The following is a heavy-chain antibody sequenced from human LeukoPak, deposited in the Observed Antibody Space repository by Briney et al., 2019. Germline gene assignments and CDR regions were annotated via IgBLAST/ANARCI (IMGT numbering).Heavy chain of an antibody. CDR3: ARGRYSSSINSMDV. V-gene: IGHV1-69*13. CDR2: IIPIFGTA. J-gene: IGHJ6*02. Sequence: ASVKVSCKASGGTFSSCTISWVRQAPGQGLEWMGGIIPIFGTANYAQKFQGRVTITADESTSTAYIELSSLRSEDTAVYYCARGRYSSSINSMDVWGQGTTVTVSS. CDR1: GGTFSSCT. D-gene: IGHD6-6*01.